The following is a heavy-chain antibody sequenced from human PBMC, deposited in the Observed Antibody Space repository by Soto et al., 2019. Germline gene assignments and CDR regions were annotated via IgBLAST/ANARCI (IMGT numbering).Heavy chain of an antibody. Sequence: PGLSLRRSCAAPPFSLGRNWIHWVRQAPGKGLVWVSRINSDGSSTSYADSVKGRFTISRDNAKNTLYLQMNSLRAEDTDVYYCPRAKQLGMDDWGQG. CDR1: PFSLGRNW. CDR3: PRAKQLGMDD. V-gene: IGHV3-74*01. D-gene: IGHD6-13*01. CDR2: INSDGSST. J-gene: IGHJ6*02.